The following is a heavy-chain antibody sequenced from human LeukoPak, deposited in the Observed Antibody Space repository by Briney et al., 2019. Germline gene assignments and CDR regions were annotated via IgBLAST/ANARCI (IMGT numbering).Heavy chain of an antibody. CDR3: ARVSCSSTSCYRPASWFDP. D-gene: IGHD2-2*01. CDR2: INHSGST. V-gene: IGHV4-34*01. CDR1: GGSFSGYY. J-gene: IGHJ5*02. Sequence: KPSETLSLTCAVYGGSFSGYYWSWIRQPPGKGLEWIGEINHSGSTNYNPSLKSRVTISVDTSKNQFSLKPSSVTAADTAVYYCARVSCSSTSCYRPASWFDPWGQGTLVTVSS.